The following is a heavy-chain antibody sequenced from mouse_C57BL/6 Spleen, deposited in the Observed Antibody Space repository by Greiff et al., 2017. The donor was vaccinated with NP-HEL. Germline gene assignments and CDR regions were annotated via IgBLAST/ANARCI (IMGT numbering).Heavy chain of an antibody. CDR3: ARGRLYFDY. CDR2: IYPGDGDT. V-gene: IGHV1-82*01. D-gene: IGHD2-12*01. CDR1: GYAFSSSW. Sequence: VQLQQSGPELVKPGASVKISCKASGYAFSSSWMNWVKQRPGKGLEWIGRIYPGDGDTNYNGKFKGKATLTADKSSSTAYMQLSSLTSEDSAVYFCARGRLYFDYWGQGTTLTVSS. J-gene: IGHJ2*01.